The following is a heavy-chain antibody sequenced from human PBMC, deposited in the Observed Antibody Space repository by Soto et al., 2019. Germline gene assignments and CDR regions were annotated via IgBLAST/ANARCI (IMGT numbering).Heavy chain of an antibody. V-gene: IGHV3-9*01. J-gene: IGHJ4*02. Sequence: LRLSCAASGFTFDDYAMHWVRQAPGKGLEWVSGISWNSGNIGYADSVKGRFTISRDNSKNSLYLQMNSLRTDDTALYYCAKDRYYVSGIPLLDYWGQVXLVTVYS. D-gene: IGHD3-10*01. CDR1: GFTFDDYA. CDR3: AKDRYYVSGIPLLDY. CDR2: ISWNSGNI.